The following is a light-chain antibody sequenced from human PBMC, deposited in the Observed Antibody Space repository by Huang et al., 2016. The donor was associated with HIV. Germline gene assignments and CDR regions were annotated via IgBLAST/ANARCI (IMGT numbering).Light chain of an antibody. Sequence: DIQMTQSPSSVSASVGDRVTISCRASQGISTWLAWYQQKPGKAPKLLIYGASSVQSEGPSRFSGSGSGTDFTLTISSLQPEDFATYYCQQADSFPITFGQGTRLEIK. CDR3: QQADSFPIT. CDR1: QGISTW. J-gene: IGKJ5*01. CDR2: GAS. V-gene: IGKV1-12*01.